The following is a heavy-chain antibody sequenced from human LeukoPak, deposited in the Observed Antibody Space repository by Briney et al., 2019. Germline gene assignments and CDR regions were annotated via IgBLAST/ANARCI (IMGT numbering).Heavy chain of an antibody. D-gene: IGHD3-10*01. CDR2: ISGSGGST. J-gene: IGHJ4*02. CDR3: AKGFRSGTYPLDY. CDR1: GFIFANHA. V-gene: IGHV3-23*01. Sequence: GGSLRLSCAASGFIFANHAVNWVRQAPGKGLEWVSGISGSGGSTYYAGSVKGRFTISRDNSKNTLYMQMNSLRAEETAVYYCAKGFRSGTYPLDYWGQGTLVTVSS.